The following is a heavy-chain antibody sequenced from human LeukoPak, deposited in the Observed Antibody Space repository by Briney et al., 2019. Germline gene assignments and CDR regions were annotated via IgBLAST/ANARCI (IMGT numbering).Heavy chain of an antibody. J-gene: IGHJ4*02. CDR2: IYYSGST. Sequence: SETLSLTCTVSGGSISSYYWSWIRQPPGKGLEWIGYIYYSGSTYYNPSLKSRVTISVDTSKNQFSLKLSSVTAADTAVYYCASRWLQYDYWGQGTLVTVSS. CDR1: GGSISSYY. D-gene: IGHD5-24*01. V-gene: IGHV4-59*08. CDR3: ASRWLQYDY.